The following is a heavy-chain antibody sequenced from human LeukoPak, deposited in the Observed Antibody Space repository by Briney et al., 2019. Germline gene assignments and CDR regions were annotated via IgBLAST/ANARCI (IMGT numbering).Heavy chain of an antibody. V-gene: IGHV4-59*08. CDR1: GGSISSYY. CDR2: IYYSGST. D-gene: IGHD3-9*01. Sequence: SETLSLTRTVSGGSISSYYWSWIRQPPGKGLEWIGYIYYSGSTNYNPSLKSRVTIPVDTSKNQFSLKLSSVTAADTAVYYCARSRYFDWLPYWYFDLWGRGTLVTVSS. CDR3: ARSRYFDWLPYWYFDL. J-gene: IGHJ2*01.